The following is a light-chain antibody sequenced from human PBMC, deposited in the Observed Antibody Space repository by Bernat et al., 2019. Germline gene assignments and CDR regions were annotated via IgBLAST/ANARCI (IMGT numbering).Light chain of an antibody. CDR2: EDN. CDR3: QSYDSSVWV. J-gene: IGLJ3*02. V-gene: IGLV6-57*04. Sequence: NFMLTQPHSVSEFPGKTVTISCSRSSGSIAGNYVQWYQQPPGSAPTTVMYEDNQRPYGVPDRFSGSIDRSANSASLTISGLKTEDEADYYCQSYDSSVWVFGGGTKLTVL. CDR1: SGSIAGNY.